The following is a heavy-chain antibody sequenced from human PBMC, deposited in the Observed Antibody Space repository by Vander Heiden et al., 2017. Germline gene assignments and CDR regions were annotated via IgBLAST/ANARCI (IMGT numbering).Heavy chain of an antibody. CDR2: ISWNSGSI. CDR3: TKDMGARLTYFDH. D-gene: IGHD3-9*01. V-gene: IGHV3-9*01. Sequence: EVQLVESGGGLVQPGRSLILSCGASGFTFDDYAMHWVRQAPGKGLEWASGISWNSGSIGYADSVKGRFTISRDNAKNSLYLQMHSLRAEDTALYYCTKDMGARLTYFDHWGQGTLVTVSS. CDR1: GFTFDDYA. J-gene: IGHJ4*02.